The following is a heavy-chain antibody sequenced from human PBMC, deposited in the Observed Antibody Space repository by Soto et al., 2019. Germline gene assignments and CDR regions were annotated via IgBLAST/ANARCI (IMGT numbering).Heavy chain of an antibody. J-gene: IGHJ4*02. Sequence: PGGSLRLSCAAPGFAFRSYNMNWVRQAPGKGLEWVASISSGSSDIYYADSVKGRFTISRDNAKNSLFLQMDSLRAEDSAVYYCASATVVAATFDFWGQGTLVTVSS. CDR1: GFAFRSYN. D-gene: IGHD2-15*01. CDR3: ASATVVAATFDF. CDR2: ISSGSSDI. V-gene: IGHV3-21*01.